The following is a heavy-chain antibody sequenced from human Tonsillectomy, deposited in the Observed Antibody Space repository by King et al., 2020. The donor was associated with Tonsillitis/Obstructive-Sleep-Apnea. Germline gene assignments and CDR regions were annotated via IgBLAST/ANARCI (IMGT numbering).Heavy chain of an antibody. CDR3: AKVRVYSSSSVSGAFAL. CDR2: ITGSGGST. V-gene: IGHV3-23*04. CDR1: GFTFSSYA. Sequence: VQLVESGGGLVQPGGSLRLSCAASGFTFSSYAMSWVRQAPGKGLEWVSAITGSGGSTYYADSVKGRFTISRKNSKNTLYLQMNSLRAEDTAVYYCAKVRVYSSSSVSGAFALWGQGTSLSVPS. J-gene: IGHJ3*01. D-gene: IGHD6-6*01.